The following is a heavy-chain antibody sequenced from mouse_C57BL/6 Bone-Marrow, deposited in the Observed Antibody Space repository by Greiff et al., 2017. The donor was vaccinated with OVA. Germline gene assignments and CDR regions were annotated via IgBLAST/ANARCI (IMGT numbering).Heavy chain of an antibody. Sequence: EVKLMESGGGLVKPGGSLKLSCAASGFTFSSYAMSWVRQTPEKRLEWVATISDGGSYTYYPDNVKGRFTISRDNAKNNLYLQMSHLKSEDTAMYYCARDLYGSSWYFDYWGQGTTLTVSS. CDR1: GFTFSSYA. CDR2: ISDGGSYT. V-gene: IGHV5-4*01. CDR3: ARDLYGSSWYFDY. D-gene: IGHD1-1*01. J-gene: IGHJ2*01.